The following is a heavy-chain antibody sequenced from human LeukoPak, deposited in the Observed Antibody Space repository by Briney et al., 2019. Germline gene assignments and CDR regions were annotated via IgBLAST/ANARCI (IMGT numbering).Heavy chain of an antibody. CDR1: GFTVSSNY. V-gene: IGHV3-66*01. D-gene: IGHD4-17*01. CDR2: IYSGGST. Sequence: GGSLRLSCAASGFTVSSNYMSWVRQAPGKGLEWVSVIYSGGSTYYADSVKGRFTISRDNSKNTLYLQMNSLRAEDTAVYYCAREGYGDPYYFDYWGQGTLVTVSS. J-gene: IGHJ4*02. CDR3: AREGYGDPYYFDY.